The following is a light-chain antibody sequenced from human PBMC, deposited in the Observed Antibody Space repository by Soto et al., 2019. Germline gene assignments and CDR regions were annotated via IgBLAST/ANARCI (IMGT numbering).Light chain of an antibody. V-gene: IGKV1-39*01. CDR2: AAS. CDR1: QNINIY. Sequence: DIQMTQSPASLSASVGDRVTITCRASQNINIYLNWYQQRAGKAPRLLIYAASKLQSGVPSRFSGSTSGTDFTLTINRLKNEAFATYYCQQTDSAPSFGGGTKVDIK. J-gene: IGKJ4*01. CDR3: QQTDSAPS.